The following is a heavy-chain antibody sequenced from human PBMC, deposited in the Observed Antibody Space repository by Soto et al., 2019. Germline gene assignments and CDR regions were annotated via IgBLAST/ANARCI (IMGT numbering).Heavy chain of an antibody. CDR3: TFATNWNYQLTRS. V-gene: IGHV1-69*06. Sequence: QVQLVHSGAEVKKPASSVKVSCKASGGMFHSSAINWVRQAPGQGREWMGGIIPMYGSAKYAQRFQGRVPITADTSATTVKREVRSLTSADTAVYFCTFATNWNYQLTRSWGQGSLVTVSS. CDR2: IIPMYGSA. D-gene: IGHD1-7*01. CDR1: GGMFHSSA. J-gene: IGHJ5*02.